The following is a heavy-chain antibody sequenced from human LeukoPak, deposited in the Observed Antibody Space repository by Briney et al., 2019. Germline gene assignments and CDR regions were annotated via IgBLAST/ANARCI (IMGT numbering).Heavy chain of an antibody. V-gene: IGHV4-34*01. J-gene: IGHJ4*02. CDR3: ARGSALNYDFWSGYPFGY. CDR2: INHSGST. Sequence: PSETLSLTCAVYGGSFSGYYWSWIRQPPGKGLEWIGEINHSGSTNYNPSLKSRVTISVDTSKNQFSLKLSSVTAADTAVYYCARGSALNYDFWSGYPFGYWGQGTPVTVSS. D-gene: IGHD3-3*01. CDR1: GGSFSGYY.